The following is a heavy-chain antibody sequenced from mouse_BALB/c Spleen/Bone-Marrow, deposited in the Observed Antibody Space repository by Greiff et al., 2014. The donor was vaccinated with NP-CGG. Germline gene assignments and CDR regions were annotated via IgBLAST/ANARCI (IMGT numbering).Heavy chain of an antibody. Sequence: EVMLVESGGGLVQPGGSRKLSCAASGFTFSNFGMHWVRQAPEKGLEWVAYISGGSSSIYYGDTVKGRLTISRDNPKNTLFLQMTSLRSEDTAMYFCSRGEDYDGYAMDYWGQGTSITVSS. J-gene: IGHJ4*01. CDR3: SRGEDYDGYAMDY. CDR2: ISGGSSSI. D-gene: IGHD2-4*01. CDR1: GFTFSNFG. V-gene: IGHV5-17*02.